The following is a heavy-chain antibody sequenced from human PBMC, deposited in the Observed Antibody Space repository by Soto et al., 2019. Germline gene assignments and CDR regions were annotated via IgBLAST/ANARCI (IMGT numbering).Heavy chain of an antibody. CDR3: ARQSYGSVLTALDY. V-gene: IGHV1-69*02. J-gene: IGHJ4*02. CDR1: GITFSSYT. CDR2: IIPILDIT. Sequence: SVKVSCKASGITFSSYTIIWVRQAPGQGLEWMGRIIPILDITNYAQKFQDRVTITADKSTNTAWLQWSSLKASDTAMYYCARQSYGSVLTALDYWGQGTLVTVSS. D-gene: IGHD4-17*01.